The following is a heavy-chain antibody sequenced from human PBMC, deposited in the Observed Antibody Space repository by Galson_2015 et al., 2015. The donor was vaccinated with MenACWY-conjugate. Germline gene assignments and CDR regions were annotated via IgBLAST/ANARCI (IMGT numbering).Heavy chain of an antibody. Sequence: SLRLSCAASGFTFSDYYMSWVRQAPGKGLEWVSYISTSSSYINYADSVRGRFTISRYNANNSLFLQMNSLRAEDTAVYYCARHGDLNSQFDYWGQGILVTVSS. V-gene: IGHV3-11*03. J-gene: IGHJ4*02. D-gene: IGHD4-23*01. CDR1: GFTFSDYY. CDR3: ARHGDLNSQFDY. CDR2: ISTSSSYI.